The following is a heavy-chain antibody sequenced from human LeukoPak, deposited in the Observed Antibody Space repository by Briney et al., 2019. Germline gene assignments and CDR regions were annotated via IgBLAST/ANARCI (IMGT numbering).Heavy chain of an antibody. D-gene: IGHD6-19*01. CDR2: ICNSGST. CDR3: AEGGQWLRV. CDR1: GGSISNYC. V-gene: IGHV4-4*07. J-gene: IGHJ4*02. Sequence: SGTLSLTCTVSGGSISNYCWSCIRQPAGKGLEWIGRICNSGSTNYNPSLKSRVTMSVDTSKNQFSLKLTSVTAADTAVYYCAEGGQWLRVWGQGTLVTVSS.